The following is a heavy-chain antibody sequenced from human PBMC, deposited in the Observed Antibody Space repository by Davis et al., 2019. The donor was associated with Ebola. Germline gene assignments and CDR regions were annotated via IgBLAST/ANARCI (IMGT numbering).Heavy chain of an antibody. CDR2: ISYDGSNK. V-gene: IGHV3-30-3*01. CDR1: GFTFSSYA. D-gene: IGHD6-19*01. J-gene: IGHJ4*02. CDR3: ASRIPVAWNY. Sequence: GESLKISCAASGFTFSSYAMHWVRQAPGKGLEWVAVISYDGSNKYYADSVKGRFTISRDNSKNTLYLQMNSLRAEDTAVYYCASRIPVAWNYWGQGTLVTVSS.